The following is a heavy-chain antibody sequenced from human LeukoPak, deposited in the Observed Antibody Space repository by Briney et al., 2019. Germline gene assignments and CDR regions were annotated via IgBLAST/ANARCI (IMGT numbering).Heavy chain of an antibody. J-gene: IGHJ5*02. Sequence: SETLSLTCAVHGASFSGYSWSWVRQSPGKELEWIGEVNRVGYTIYNPSLKSRVTISIDTSTTQFSLRLTSVTVADTAVYFCARERVVSDYNWFDPWGQGTLVTVSS. CDR3: ARERVVSDYNWFDP. CDR2: VNRVGYT. V-gene: IGHV4-34*01. D-gene: IGHD6-25*01. CDR1: GASFSGYS.